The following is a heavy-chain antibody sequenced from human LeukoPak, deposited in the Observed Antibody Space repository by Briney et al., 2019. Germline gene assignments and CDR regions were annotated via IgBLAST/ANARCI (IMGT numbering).Heavy chain of an antibody. J-gene: IGHJ6*02. CDR2: IYNGDDTT. V-gene: IGHV3-11*01. Sequence: PGGSLRLSCAASGFTFSNHYMTWVRQAPGKGLEWVSYIYNGDDTTYYADSVKGRFTISRDNARNSGNLHMSSLRPEDTAVYYCARGHYGLDVWGQGTTVTVSS. CDR3: ARGHYGLDV. CDR1: GFTFSNHY.